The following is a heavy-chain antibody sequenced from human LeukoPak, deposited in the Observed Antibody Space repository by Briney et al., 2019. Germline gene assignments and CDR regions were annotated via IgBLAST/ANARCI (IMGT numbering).Heavy chain of an antibody. CDR3: AREKSSYCSSTSCYTNRRSDRRWFDP. Sequence: GASVKVSCKASGGTFSSYAISWVRQAPGQGLEWMGGIIPIFGAANYAQKFQGRVTITTDESTSTAYMELSSLRSEDTAVYYCAREKSSYCSSTSCYTNRRSDRRWFDPWGQGTLVTVSS. CDR1: GGTFSSYA. D-gene: IGHD2-2*01. J-gene: IGHJ5*02. V-gene: IGHV1-69*05. CDR2: IIPIFGAA.